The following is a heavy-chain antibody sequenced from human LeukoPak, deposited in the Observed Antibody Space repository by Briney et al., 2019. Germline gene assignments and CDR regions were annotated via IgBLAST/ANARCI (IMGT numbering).Heavy chain of an antibody. J-gene: IGHJ5*02. CDR3: ARRNSGWFGEHHWFDP. Sequence: SETLSLTCTVSGGSISSSSYYWGWIRQPPGKGLEWIGSIYYSGSTYYNPSLKSRVTISVDTSKNQFSLKLSSVTAADTAVYYCARRNSGWFGEHHWFDPWGQGTLVTVSS. CDR2: IYYSGST. V-gene: IGHV4-39*01. D-gene: IGHD3-10*01. CDR1: GGSISSSSYY.